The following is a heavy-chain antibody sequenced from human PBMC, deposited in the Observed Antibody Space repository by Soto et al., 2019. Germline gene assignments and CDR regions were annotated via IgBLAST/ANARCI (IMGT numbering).Heavy chain of an antibody. D-gene: IGHD4-4*01. Sequence: EVQLLGSGGGLVQPGGSLRLSCVGSGFPFSTYWMNWVRQAPGKGLEWVANINPDGNVGTYVDSVRGRFTTSRDNAKNSLYLQMNSLRADDTAVYFCAGWGGHDYNYWGQGIMVTVPS. CDR3: AGWGGHDYNY. CDR1: GFPFSTYW. V-gene: IGHV3-7*03. CDR2: INPDGNVG. J-gene: IGHJ4*02.